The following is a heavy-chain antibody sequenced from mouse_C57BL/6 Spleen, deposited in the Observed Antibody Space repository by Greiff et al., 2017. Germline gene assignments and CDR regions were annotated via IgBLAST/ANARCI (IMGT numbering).Heavy chain of an antibody. V-gene: IGHV1-54*01. CDR3: ASDYGSSYWFAY. CDR2: INPGSGGT. CDR1: GYAFTNYL. Sequence: VQLQQSGAELVRPGTSVKVSCKASGYAFTNYLIEWVKQRPGQGLEWIGVINPGSGGTNYNEKFKGKATLTADKSSSTAYMQLSSLTSEDSAVYFCASDYGSSYWFAYWGQGTLVTVSA. J-gene: IGHJ3*01. D-gene: IGHD1-1*01.